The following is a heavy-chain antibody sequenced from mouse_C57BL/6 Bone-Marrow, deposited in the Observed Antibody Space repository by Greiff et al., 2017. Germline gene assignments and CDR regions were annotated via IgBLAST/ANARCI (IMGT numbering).Heavy chain of an antibody. CDR2: IYPGSGST. J-gene: IGHJ4*01. CDR3: ARQIYYYGSSYDYYAMDY. V-gene: IGHV1-55*01. CDR1: GYTFTSYW. D-gene: IGHD1-1*01. Sequence: VQLQQPGAELVKPGASVKMSCKASGYTFTSYWITWVKQRPGQGLEWIGDIYPGSGSTNYNEKFKSKATLTVDTSSSTAYMQLSSLTSEDSAVYYCARQIYYYGSSYDYYAMDYWSQGTSVTVSS.